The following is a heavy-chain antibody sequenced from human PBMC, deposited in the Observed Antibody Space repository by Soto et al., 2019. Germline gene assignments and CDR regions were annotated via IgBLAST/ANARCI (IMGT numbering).Heavy chain of an antibody. CDR2: IYWDDDK. CDR3: AHTLGYCSGGSCYPGGFDY. V-gene: IGHV2-5*02. J-gene: IGHJ4*02. CDR1: GFSLSTSGVG. D-gene: IGHD2-15*01. Sequence: QITLKESGPTLVKPTQTLTLTCTFSGFSLSTSGVGVGWIRQPPGKALEWLALIYWDDDKGYSPSLKSRLTTTKDTSKNQVVLTMTNIDPVDTATYYCAHTLGYCSGGSCYPGGFDYWGQGTLVTVSS.